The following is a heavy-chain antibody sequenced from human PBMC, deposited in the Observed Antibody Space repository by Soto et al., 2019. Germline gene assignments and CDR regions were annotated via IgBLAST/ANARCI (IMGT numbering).Heavy chain of an antibody. CDR1: GFTFSSYA. J-gene: IGHJ4*02. CDR3: ARDDSSGYYYQNYFDY. Sequence: GSLRLSCAASGFTFSSYAMHWVRQAPGKGLEWVAVISYDGSNKYYADSVKGRFTISRDNSKNTLYLQMNSLRAEDTAVYYCARDDSSGYYYQNYFDYWGQGTLVTVSS. CDR2: ISYDGSNK. V-gene: IGHV3-30-3*01. D-gene: IGHD3-22*01.